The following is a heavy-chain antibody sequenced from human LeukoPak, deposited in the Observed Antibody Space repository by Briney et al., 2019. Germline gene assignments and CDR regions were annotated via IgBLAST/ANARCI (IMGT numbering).Heavy chain of an antibody. CDR1: GYSISSGYY. Sequence: PSETLSLTCTVSGYSISSGYYWGWIRQPPGKGLEWIGSIYQSGSTYYNPSLKSRVTISVDTSKNQFSLKLSSVTAADTAVYYCARVEALYCSSTSCFYYYFDYWGQGTLVTVSS. V-gene: IGHV4-38-2*02. D-gene: IGHD2-2*01. J-gene: IGHJ4*02. CDR3: ARVEALYCSSTSCFYYYFDY. CDR2: IYQSGST.